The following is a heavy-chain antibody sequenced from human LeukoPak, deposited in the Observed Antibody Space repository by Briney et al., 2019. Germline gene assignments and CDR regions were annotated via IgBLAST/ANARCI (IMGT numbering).Heavy chain of an antibody. V-gene: IGHV1-18*01. CDR3: ARDLRIAAAGGDWFDP. CDR1: GYTFTSYG. D-gene: IGHD6-13*01. CDR2: ISAYNGNT. Sequence: GASVKVSCKASGYTFTSYGISWVRQAPGQGLEWMGWISAYNGNTNYAQKLQGRVTMTTDTSTSTAYMELRSLRSDDTAVYYCARDLRIAAAGGDWFDPWGQGTLVTVSS. J-gene: IGHJ5*02.